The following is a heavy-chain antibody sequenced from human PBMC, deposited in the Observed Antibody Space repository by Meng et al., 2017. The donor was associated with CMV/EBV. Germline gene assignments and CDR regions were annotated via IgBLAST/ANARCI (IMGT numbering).Heavy chain of an antibody. D-gene: IGHD2-2*01. CDR1: GLTFSSYS. CDR3: ARVQIPGLPQRDVVVPGYGMDV. J-gene: IGHJ6*02. V-gene: IGHV3-21*01. CDR2: ISSSSSYI. Sequence: GGSLRLSCAASGLTFSSYSMNWVRQAPGKGLEWVSSISSSSSYIYYADSVKGRFTISRDNAKNSLYLQMNSLRAEDTAVYYCARVQIPGLPQRDVVVPGYGMDVWGQGTTVTVSS.